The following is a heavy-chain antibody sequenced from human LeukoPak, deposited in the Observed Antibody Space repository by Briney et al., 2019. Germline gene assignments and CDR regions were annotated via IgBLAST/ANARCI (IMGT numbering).Heavy chain of an antibody. Sequence: ASVTLSFTASGYTFTIYYMHWVRQPPGQGLEWMGVINPSGGSTSYAQKFQGRVTMTRDTSTSTVYMELSSLRSEDTAVYYCAREFMTGDTAMVDAFDIWGQGTMVTVSS. V-gene: IGHV1-46*01. J-gene: IGHJ3*02. CDR1: GYTFTIYY. CDR2: INPSGGST. CDR3: AREFMTGDTAMVDAFDI. D-gene: IGHD5-18*01.